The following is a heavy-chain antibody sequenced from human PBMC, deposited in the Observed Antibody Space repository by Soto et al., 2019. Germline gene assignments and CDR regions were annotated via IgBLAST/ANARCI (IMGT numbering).Heavy chain of an antibody. CDR3: SRRFQPQPLGNWFDP. CDR2: IYPGDSDT. J-gene: IGHJ5*02. Sequence: GESLKISCKGSGYSFTSYWIGWVRQMPGKGLEWMGIIYPGDSDTRYSPSFQGQVTISADKSISTAYLQWSSLKASDTAMYYCSRRFQPQPLGNWFDPWGQGTPVTVSS. V-gene: IGHV5-51*01. CDR1: GYSFTSYW.